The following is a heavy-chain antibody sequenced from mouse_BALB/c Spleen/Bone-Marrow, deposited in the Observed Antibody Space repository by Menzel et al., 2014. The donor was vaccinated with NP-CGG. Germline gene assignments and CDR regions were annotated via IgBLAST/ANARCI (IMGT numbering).Heavy chain of an antibody. J-gene: IGHJ2*01. CDR3: ARDRGLTYFDY. D-gene: IGHD2-4*01. CDR2: IRNKANGYTT. Sequence: EVKLMESGGGLVQPGGSLRLSCATSGFTFTDYYMSWVRQPPGKALEWLGFIRNKANGYTTEYSASEKGRFTISRDNSQSILYLQMNTLRAEDSATYYCARDRGLTYFDYWGQGTTLTVSS. V-gene: IGHV7-3*02. CDR1: GFTFTDYY.